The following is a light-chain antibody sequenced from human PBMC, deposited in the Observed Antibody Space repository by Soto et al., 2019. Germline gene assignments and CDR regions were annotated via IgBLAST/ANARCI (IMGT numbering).Light chain of an antibody. V-gene: IGLV2-14*01. CDR1: SSDVGAYNY. J-gene: IGLJ1*01. CDR2: EVS. CDR3: SSYTSSSTPSV. Sequence: QSVLTQPASVSGSPGQSITISCTGTSSDVGAYNYVSWYQQHPGKAPKLMIYEVSNRPSGVSNRFSGSKSGNTAPLTISGLQAEDEADYYCSSYTSSSTPSVFGTGTKVTVL.